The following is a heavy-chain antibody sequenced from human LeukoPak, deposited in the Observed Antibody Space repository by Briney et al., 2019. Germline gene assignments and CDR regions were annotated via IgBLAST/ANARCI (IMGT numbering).Heavy chain of an antibody. D-gene: IGHD3-22*01. CDR1: GGSISSYY. CDR2: IYTSGST. CDR3: ARDTKDYDSSGYYYYYYYMDV. J-gene: IGHJ6*03. Sequence: PSETLSLTCTVSGGSISSYYWSWIRQPAGKGLEWIGRIYTSGSTNYNPSLKSRVTMSVDTSKNQFSLKLSSVTAADTAVYYCARDTKDYDSSGYYYYYYYMDVWGKGTTVTISS. V-gene: IGHV4-4*07.